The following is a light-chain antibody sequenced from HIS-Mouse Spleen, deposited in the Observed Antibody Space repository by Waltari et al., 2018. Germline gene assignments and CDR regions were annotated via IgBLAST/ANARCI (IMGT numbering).Light chain of an antibody. CDR2: DDS. CDR3: QVWDSSSDHVV. CDR1: NIGSKS. V-gene: IGLV3-21*03. J-gene: IGLJ2*01. Sequence: SYVLTQPPSVSVAPGKTARITCGGNNIGSKSVHWYQQKPGQAPVLVVYDDSDRPSGIPERCAGSNSGKTATLTISRVEAGDEADYYCQVWDSSSDHVVFGGGTKLTVL.